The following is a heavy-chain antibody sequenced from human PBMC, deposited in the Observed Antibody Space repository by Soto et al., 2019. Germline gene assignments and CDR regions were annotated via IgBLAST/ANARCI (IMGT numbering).Heavy chain of an antibody. Sequence: PSETLSLNCTVSGGSISSYYWSWIRQPPGKGLEWIGYIYYSGSTNYNPSLQSRVTISVDTSKNQFSLKLSSVTAADTAVYYCARYGGRRRFGLDYGMDVWGQGTTVTVSS. D-gene: IGHD3-10*01. CDR1: GGSISSYY. V-gene: IGHV4-59*01. CDR3: ARYGGRRRFGLDYGMDV. CDR2: IYYSGST. J-gene: IGHJ6*02.